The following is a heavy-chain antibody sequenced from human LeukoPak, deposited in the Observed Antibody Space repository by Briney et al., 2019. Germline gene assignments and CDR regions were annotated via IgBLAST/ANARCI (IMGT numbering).Heavy chain of an antibody. D-gene: IGHD2-8*02. CDR1: GYTLTESS. Sequence: ASVKVSCKVSGYTLTESSMHWVRQVPGKGLEWMGGFDPEDGETIYAQKFQGRVTMTEDTSTDTAYMELSSLRSEDTAVCYCAPGVTGLVRDWFDPWVQGTLVTVSS. J-gene: IGHJ5*02. CDR3: APGVTGLVRDWFDP. V-gene: IGHV1-24*01. CDR2: FDPEDGET.